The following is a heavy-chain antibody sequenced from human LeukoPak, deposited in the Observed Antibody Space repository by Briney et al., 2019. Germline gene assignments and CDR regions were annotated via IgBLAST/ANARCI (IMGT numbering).Heavy chain of an antibody. CDR2: ISYDGSNK. J-gene: IGHJ4*02. D-gene: IGHD6-19*01. Sequence: GGSLRLSCAASGFTFSSYWVHWVRQAPGKGLVWVAVISYDGSNKYYADSVKGRFTISRDNSKNTLYLQMNSLRAEDTAVYYCASCSGIAVAGANDYWGQGTLVTVSS. CDR1: GFTFSSYW. CDR3: ASCSGIAVAGANDY. V-gene: IGHV3-30*03.